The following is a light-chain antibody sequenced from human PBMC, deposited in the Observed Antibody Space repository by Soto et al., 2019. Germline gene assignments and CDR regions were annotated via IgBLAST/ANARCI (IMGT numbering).Light chain of an antibody. CDR3: SSYTTSSALV. J-gene: IGLJ2*01. CDR1: SSDVGGYGY. Sequence: HSVLTQSASVSGSPGQSITIPCTGTSSDVGGYGYVSWYQQHPGKVPKLIIYEVIKRPSGVSHRFSGSKSGNTASLTISGLQTEDEADYYCSSYTTSSALVFGGGTKVTVL. V-gene: IGLV2-14*01. CDR2: EVI.